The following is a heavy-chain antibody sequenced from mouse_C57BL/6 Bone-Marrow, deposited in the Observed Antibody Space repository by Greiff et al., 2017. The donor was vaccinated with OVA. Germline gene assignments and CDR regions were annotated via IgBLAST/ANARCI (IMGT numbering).Heavy chain of an antibody. CDR3: ARIYDGYSPWFAY. V-gene: IGHV1-55*01. D-gene: IGHD2-3*01. CDR2: IYPGSGST. Sequence: QVQLKQPGAELVKPGASVKMSCKASGYTFTSYWITWVKQRPGQGLEWIGDIYPGSGSTNYNEKFKSKATLTVDTSSSTAYMQLSSLTSEDSAVYYCARIYDGYSPWFAYWGQGTLVTVSA. CDR1: GYTFTSYW. J-gene: IGHJ3*01.